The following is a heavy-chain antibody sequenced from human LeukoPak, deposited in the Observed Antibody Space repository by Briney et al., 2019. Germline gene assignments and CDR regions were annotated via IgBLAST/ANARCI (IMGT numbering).Heavy chain of an antibody. D-gene: IGHD6-19*01. V-gene: IGHV1-18*01. CDR1: AYTFTSYG. CDR2: ISAYNGNT. Sequence: ASVKVSRKASAYTFTSYGISWVRQAPGPGLERMGWISAYNGNTNYAQKLQGRVTMTTDTSTTTAYMELRSLRSDDTAVYYCARDRSGWYPDYWGQGTLVTVSS. J-gene: IGHJ4*02. CDR3: ARDRSGWYPDY.